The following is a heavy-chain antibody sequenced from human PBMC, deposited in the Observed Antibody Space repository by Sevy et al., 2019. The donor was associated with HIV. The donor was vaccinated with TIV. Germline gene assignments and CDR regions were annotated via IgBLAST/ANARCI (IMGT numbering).Heavy chain of an antibody. CDR3: ARVWAANDYGDFGAELDDH. CDR2: INPNNGDT. CDR1: GYTFTDYY. D-gene: IGHD4-17*01. V-gene: IGHV1-2*02. Sequence: ASVKVSCKASGYTFTDYYIHWVRQAPGQGLEWMGWINPNNGDTKYAQKFKGRVTMAGVTSINTAYMDLSRLRSDDTAVYYCARVWAANDYGDFGAELDDHWGQGTLVTVSS. J-gene: IGHJ4*02.